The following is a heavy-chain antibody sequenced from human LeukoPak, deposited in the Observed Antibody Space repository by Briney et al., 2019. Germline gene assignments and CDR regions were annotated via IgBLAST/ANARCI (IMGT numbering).Heavy chain of an antibody. CDR2: ISSSSSTI. J-gene: IGHJ3*02. V-gene: IGHV3-48*01. CDR1: GFTFSSYS. CDR3: ARDDGEGVATIPTII. Sequence: GGSLRLSCAASGFTFSSYSMNWVRQAPGKGLEWVSYISSSSSTIYYADSVKGRSTISRDNAKNSLYLQMNSLRAEDTAVYYCARDDGEGVATIPTIIWGQGTMVTVSS. D-gene: IGHD5-12*01.